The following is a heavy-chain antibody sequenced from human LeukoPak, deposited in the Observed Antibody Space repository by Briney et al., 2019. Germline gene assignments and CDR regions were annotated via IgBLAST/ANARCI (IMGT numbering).Heavy chain of an antibody. D-gene: IGHD3-10*01. V-gene: IGHV4-30-2*01. CDR3: ATRGGFGELSY. J-gene: IGHJ4*02. CDR1: GGSISSGGYS. Sequence: PSETLSLTCAVSGGSISSGGYSWSWIRQPPGKGLEWIGYIYHSGGTYYNPSLKSRVTISVDRSKNQFSLKLSSVTAADTAVYYCATRGGFGELSYWGQGTLVTVSS. CDR2: IYHSGGT.